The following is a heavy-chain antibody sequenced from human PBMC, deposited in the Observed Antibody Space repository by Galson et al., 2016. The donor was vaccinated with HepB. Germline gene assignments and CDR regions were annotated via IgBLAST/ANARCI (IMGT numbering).Heavy chain of an antibody. D-gene: IGHD3-9*01. V-gene: IGHV1-46*01. CDR2: IHPSGAYT. J-gene: IGHJ4*02. Sequence: SVKVSCKASGYTFTSYYMHWVRQAPGRGLQWLGTIHPSGAYTTYAQRFDGRVTMTRDTATNTVYIELRALTSKDTAVYYCARANYNLLTGYYSGLDHWGQGTLVTVSS. CDR1: GYTFTSYY. CDR3: ARANYNLLTGYYSGLDH.